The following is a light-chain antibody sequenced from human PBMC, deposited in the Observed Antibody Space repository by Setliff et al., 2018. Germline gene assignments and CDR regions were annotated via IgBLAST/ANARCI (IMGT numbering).Light chain of an antibody. CDR1: SSDVGGYNY. CDR3: SSYAGSNTPYV. J-gene: IGLJ1*01. V-gene: IGLV2-8*01. Sequence: QSALTQPPSASGSPGQSVTISCTGTSSDVGGYNYVSWYQQHPGKAPKLMIYEVSKRPSGVPGRFSGSKSGNTASLTVSGLQAEDEADYYCSSYAGSNTPYVFGTGTKVTVL. CDR2: EVS.